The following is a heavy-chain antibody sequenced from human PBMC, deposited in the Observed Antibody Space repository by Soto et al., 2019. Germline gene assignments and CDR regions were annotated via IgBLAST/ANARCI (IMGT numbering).Heavy chain of an antibody. V-gene: IGHV1-69*01. CDR3: ARGRPQHLVGYYYYYYGMDV. J-gene: IGHJ6*02. Sequence: QVQLVQSVAEVKKPGSSVKVSCKASGGTFSSYAISWVRQAPGQGLEWMGGIIPIFGTANYAQKFQGRVTINAEESTSTAYMELRSLRSEETAVYYCARGRPQHLVGYYYYYYGMDVWGQGTTVTVSS. D-gene: IGHD6-6*01. CDR2: IIPIFGTA. CDR1: GGTFSSYA.